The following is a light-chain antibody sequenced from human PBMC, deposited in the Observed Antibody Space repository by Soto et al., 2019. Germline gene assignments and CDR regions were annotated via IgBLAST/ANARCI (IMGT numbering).Light chain of an antibody. CDR3: AAWDGSLTTVL. CDR2: MND. V-gene: IGLV1-47*01. J-gene: IGLJ2*01. CDR1: SSNIGSNY. Sequence: QSVLTQPPSASGTPGQRVTISCSGSSSNIGSNYVYWYQQLPGTAPKLLIYMNDQRPSGVPDRFSGSKSGTSASLAITGLRSDDEADYYCAAWDGSLTTVLFGGGTKLTVL.